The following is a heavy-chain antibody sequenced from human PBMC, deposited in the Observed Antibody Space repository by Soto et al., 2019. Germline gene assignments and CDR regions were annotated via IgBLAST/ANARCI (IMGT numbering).Heavy chain of an antibody. D-gene: IGHD4-4*01. V-gene: IGHV3-23*01. CDR3: ARDHIHVSIRYNWFDP. J-gene: IGHJ5*02. CDR2: ISGSGGST. CDR1: GFTFSSYA. Sequence: GGSLRLSCAASGFTFSSYAMSWVRQAPGKGLEWVSAISGSGGSTYYADSVKGRFTISRDNSKNTLYLQMNSLRAEDTAVYYCARDHIHVSIRYNWFDPCGQGTRVTVSS.